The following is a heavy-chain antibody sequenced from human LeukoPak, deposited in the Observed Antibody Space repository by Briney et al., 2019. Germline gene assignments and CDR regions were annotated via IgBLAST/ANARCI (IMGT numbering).Heavy chain of an antibody. CDR3: ANVVPAAGDDH. Sequence: PGGSLRLSCAASGFTFRSYWMNWVRQTPGKGLEWVSAISGSGGSTYYADSVKGRFTISRDNSKNTLYLQMNSLRAEDTAVYYCANVVPAAGDDHWGQGTLVTVSS. D-gene: IGHD2-2*01. V-gene: IGHV3-23*01. J-gene: IGHJ4*02. CDR1: GFTFRSYW. CDR2: ISGSGGST.